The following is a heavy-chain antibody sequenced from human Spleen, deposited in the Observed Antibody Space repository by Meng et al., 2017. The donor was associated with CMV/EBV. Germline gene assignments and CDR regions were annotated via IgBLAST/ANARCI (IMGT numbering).Heavy chain of an antibody. V-gene: IGHV4-34*01. Sequence: YGGSFSGYYWNWLRQSPGKGLEWIGEINHNGNTSYSPSLKSRVTISVDTSKNQFFLKLSSVTAADTALYYCARELKGGYRYSFPFDSWGQGTLVTVSS. J-gene: IGHJ4*02. CDR1: GGSFSGYY. CDR3: ARELKGGYRYSFPFDS. D-gene: IGHD5-18*01. CDR2: INHNGNT.